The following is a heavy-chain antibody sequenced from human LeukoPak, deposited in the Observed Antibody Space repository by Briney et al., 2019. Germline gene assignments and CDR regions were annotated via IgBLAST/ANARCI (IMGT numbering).Heavy chain of an antibody. CDR2: MNPNSGNT. J-gene: IGHJ5*02. D-gene: IGHD3-16*01. Sequence: EASVKVSCKASGYTFTGYYMHWVRQAPGQGLEWMGWMNPNSGNTGYAQKFQGRVTITRNTSISTAYMELSSLRSEDTAVYYCARTPLRGSWFDPWGQGTLVTVSS. CDR3: ARTPLRGSWFDP. V-gene: IGHV1-8*03. CDR1: GYTFTGYY.